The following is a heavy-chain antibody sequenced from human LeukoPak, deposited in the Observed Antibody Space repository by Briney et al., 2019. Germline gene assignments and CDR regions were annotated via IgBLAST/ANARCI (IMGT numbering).Heavy chain of an antibody. Sequence: GGSLILSCAASGFTFSSYTMNWVRQAPGEGLEWVSSISSGSNYIYYADSLKGRFTISRDNARNSLYLQMNSLRAEDTAVYYCAREAYCSGGSCYYFDYWGQGTLVTVSS. V-gene: IGHV3-21*01. CDR1: GFTFSSYT. CDR2: ISSGSNYI. D-gene: IGHD2-15*01. CDR3: AREAYCSGGSCYYFDY. J-gene: IGHJ4*02.